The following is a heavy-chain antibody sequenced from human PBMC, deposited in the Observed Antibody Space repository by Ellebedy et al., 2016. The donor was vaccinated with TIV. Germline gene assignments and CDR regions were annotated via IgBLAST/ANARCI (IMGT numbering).Heavy chain of an antibody. V-gene: IGHV6-1*01. CDR3: ARAQAPTYYYDSSGYWYFDY. J-gene: IGHJ4*02. CDR2: TYYRSKWYN. D-gene: IGHD3-22*01. CDR1: GDSVSSNSAA. Sequence: SQTLSLTCAISGDSVSSNSAAWNWIRQSLSRGLEWLGRTYYRSKWYNDYAVSVKSRITINPDTSKNQFSLQLNSVTPEDTAVYYCARAQAPTYYYDSSGYWYFDYWGQGTLVTVSS.